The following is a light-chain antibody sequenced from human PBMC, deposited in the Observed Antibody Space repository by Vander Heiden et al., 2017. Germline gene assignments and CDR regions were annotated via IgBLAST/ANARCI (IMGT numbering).Light chain of an antibody. CDR1: NSNIGSKS. CDR2: RNN. Sequence: TISCSGSNSNIGSKSVNCYQQLPGPAPRLVLYRNNHWPSGVPDRFSGSKSGTSASLAITGVQSEGEADYYCEAWDDSLSGPVFGGGTKLTVL. V-gene: IGLV1-44*01. CDR3: EAWDDSLSGPV. J-gene: IGLJ3*02.